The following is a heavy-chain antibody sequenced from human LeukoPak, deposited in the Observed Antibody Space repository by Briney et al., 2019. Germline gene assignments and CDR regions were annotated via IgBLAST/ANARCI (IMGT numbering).Heavy chain of an antibody. J-gene: IGHJ4*02. V-gene: IGHV3-21*01. D-gene: IGHD3-22*01. Sequence: NPGGSLRLSCAASGFTFSSYGMNWVRQAPGKGLEWVSSISSSSSYIYYADSVRGRFTISRDNAKNSLYLQMNSLRAEDTAVYYCARGMIVVVYNFDYWGQGTLVTVSS. CDR2: ISSSSSYI. CDR3: ARGMIVVVYNFDY. CDR1: GFTFSSYG.